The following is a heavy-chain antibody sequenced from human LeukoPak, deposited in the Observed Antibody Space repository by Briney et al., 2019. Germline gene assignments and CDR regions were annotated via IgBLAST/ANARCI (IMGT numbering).Heavy chain of an antibody. Sequence: GGSLRLSCAASGFTFSSYWMSWVRQAPGKGLEWVANIKQDGSEKYYVDSVKGRFTISRDNAKNSLYLQMNRLRAEDTAVYYCARDQVAAAPDYWGQGTLVTVSS. CDR1: GFTFSSYW. J-gene: IGHJ4*02. D-gene: IGHD6-13*01. CDR3: ARDQVAAAPDY. CDR2: IKQDGSEK. V-gene: IGHV3-7*01.